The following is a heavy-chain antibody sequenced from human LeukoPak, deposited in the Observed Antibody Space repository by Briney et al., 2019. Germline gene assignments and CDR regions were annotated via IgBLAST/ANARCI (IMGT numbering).Heavy chain of an antibody. V-gene: IGHV3-11*01. Sequence: PGGSLRLSCAASGFTFSDYYMSWIRQAPGKGLEWVSYISSSGSTIYYADSVKGRFTISRDNAKNSLYLQMNSLRAEGTAVYYCARRIYSSGWDDAFDIWGQGTMVTVSS. D-gene: IGHD6-19*01. CDR3: ARRIYSSGWDDAFDI. CDR1: GFTFSDYY. J-gene: IGHJ3*02. CDR2: ISSSGSTI.